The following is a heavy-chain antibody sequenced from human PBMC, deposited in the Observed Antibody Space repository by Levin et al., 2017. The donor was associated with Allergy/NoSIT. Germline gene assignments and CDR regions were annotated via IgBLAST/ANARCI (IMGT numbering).Heavy chain of an antibody. Sequence: GESLKISCAASGFTFSSYEMNWVRRAPGKGLEWVSYISSTGSTIYSADSVKGRFTISRDNAKTSLYLHMNSLRDEDTAVYYCARQLGNFWSGYNYFDYWGQGTLVTVSS. CDR1: GFTFSSYE. CDR2: ISSTGSTI. D-gene: IGHD3-3*01. J-gene: IGHJ4*02. V-gene: IGHV3-48*03. CDR3: ARQLGNFWSGYNYFDY.